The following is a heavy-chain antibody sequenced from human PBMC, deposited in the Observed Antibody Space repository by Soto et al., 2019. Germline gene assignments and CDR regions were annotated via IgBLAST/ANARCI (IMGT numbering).Heavy chain of an antibody. V-gene: IGHV3-30*18. D-gene: IGHD6-13*01. CDR3: AKDAVGAADHFDH. Sequence: GGSLRLSCAASGFTFSGYGMHWVRQAPGKGLEWVAVISNDGSNKYYADSLKGRFTISRDNSKNTLYLEMNSLRVEDTAVYYCAKDAVGAADHFDHWGQGTLVTVSS. J-gene: IGHJ4*02. CDR1: GFTFSGYG. CDR2: ISNDGSNK.